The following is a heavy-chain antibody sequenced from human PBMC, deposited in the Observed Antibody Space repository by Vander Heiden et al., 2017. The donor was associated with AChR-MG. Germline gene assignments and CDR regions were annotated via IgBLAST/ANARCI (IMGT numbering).Heavy chain of an antibody. CDR3: ARVYCSGGSCYSSFDY. CDR2: ISSSSSYI. J-gene: IGHJ4*02. Sequence: VKLVESGGGLVKPGGSLRLSCASSGFAFRSYSMNWVRQAPGKGLEWVSSISSSSSYIYYADSVKGRFTISRDNAKNSLYLQMNSLRAEDTAVYYCARVYCSGGSCYSSFDYWGQGTLVTVSS. V-gene: IGHV3-21*01. D-gene: IGHD2-15*01. CDR1: GFAFRSYS.